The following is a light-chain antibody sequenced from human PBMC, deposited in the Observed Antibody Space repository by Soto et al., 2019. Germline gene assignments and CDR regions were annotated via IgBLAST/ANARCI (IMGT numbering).Light chain of an antibody. CDR1: QTISTW. CDR3: QQSETYPLT. V-gene: IGKV1-5*01. CDR2: DAS. J-gene: IGKJ5*01. Sequence: IPMTQSPSTLSASVGARVTITCRASQTISTWLAWYHHKPGTAPNLLIYDASTLMSGVPSRFRGSGSGTELTITISSLQPGDFETYYCQQSETYPLTFGQGTRLEIK.